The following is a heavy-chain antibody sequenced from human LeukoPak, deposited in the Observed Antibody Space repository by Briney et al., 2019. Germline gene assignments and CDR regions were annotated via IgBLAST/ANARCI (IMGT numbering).Heavy chain of an antibody. D-gene: IGHD6-13*01. Sequence: GGSLRLSCAASGFTFSSYAMSWVRQAPGKGLEWVSVVSGSSDATYYAASVKGRFTISRDNSKNTLYLQMNSLRAEDTAVYYCARDSSSSWYGYYYGMDVWGQGTTVTVSS. CDR3: ARDSSSSWYGYYYGMDV. CDR1: GFTFSSYA. J-gene: IGHJ6*02. CDR2: VSGSSDAT. V-gene: IGHV3-23*01.